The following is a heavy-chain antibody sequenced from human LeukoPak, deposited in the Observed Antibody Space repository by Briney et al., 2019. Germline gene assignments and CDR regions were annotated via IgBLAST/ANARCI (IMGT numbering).Heavy chain of an antibody. Sequence: SETLSLTCTVSGGSISSYYWSWMRQFPGKGLEWIGYFYYSGSTNYNPSLKSRVTISVDTSENQFSLKLNSVTAADTAVYYCARASWGASSYYYYGMDVWGQGTTVTVSS. CDR3: ARASWGASSYYYYGMDV. CDR1: GGSISSYY. V-gene: IGHV4-59*01. J-gene: IGHJ6*02. D-gene: IGHD1-26*01. CDR2: FYYSGST.